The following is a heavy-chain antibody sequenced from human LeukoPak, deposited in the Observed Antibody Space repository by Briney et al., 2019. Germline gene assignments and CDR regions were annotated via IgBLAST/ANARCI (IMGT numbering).Heavy chain of an antibody. V-gene: IGHV1-46*01. J-gene: IGHJ4*02. CDR3: ASASRDGYSYFDY. Sequence: ASVKVSCKASGYTFISYFVHWVRQAPGQGLEWMGIINPSGGNTSYAQKFQGRVTMTRDTSTSTVYMELSSLRSEDRALYYCASASRDGYSYFDYWGQGTLVTVSS. D-gene: IGHD5-24*01. CDR1: GYTFISYF. CDR2: INPSGGNT.